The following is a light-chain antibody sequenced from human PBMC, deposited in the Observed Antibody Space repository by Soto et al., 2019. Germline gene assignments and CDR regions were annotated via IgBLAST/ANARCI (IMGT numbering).Light chain of an antibody. CDR1: SSDVGGFNY. Sequence: QSVLTQPASVSGSPGRSIAISCTGTSSDVGGFNYVSWYQQHPGKAPKLIIYEVSNRPSGVSIRFSGSKSVNTASLTISGLQAEDEADYYCSSFTGSNTVIFGGGTKLTVL. J-gene: IGLJ2*01. CDR3: SSFTGSNTVI. CDR2: EVS. V-gene: IGLV2-14*01.